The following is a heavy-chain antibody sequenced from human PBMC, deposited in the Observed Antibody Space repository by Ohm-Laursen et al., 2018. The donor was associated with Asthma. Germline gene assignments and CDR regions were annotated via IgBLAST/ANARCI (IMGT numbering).Heavy chain of an antibody. J-gene: IGHJ4*02. V-gene: IGHV3-48*04. CDR1: GFTFSSYS. CDR2: ISSSGTTI. CDR3: ARDLYGDYYFDY. D-gene: IGHD4-17*01. Sequence: SLRLSCTASGFTFSSYSMNWVRQAPGKGLEWLSYISSSGTTIFSADSAKGRFTISRDNAKNSLYLQMNSLRAEDTAVYYCARDLYGDYYFDYWGQGTLVTVSS.